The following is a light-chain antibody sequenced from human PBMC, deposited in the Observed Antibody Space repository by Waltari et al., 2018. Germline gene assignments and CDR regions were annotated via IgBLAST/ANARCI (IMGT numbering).Light chain of an antibody. V-gene: IGLV1-44*01. Sequence: QSVLTQPPSASGTPGQRVTISCSGSSSNIGSNTVNWYQQLPGTAPKRLSFRNNQRTAGLPDRFSGPQSGTSASLAIGGLQSEDEADYDCAAWDDSLNAHYVFGTGTKVTVL. CDR1: SSNIGSNT. CDR2: RNN. J-gene: IGLJ1*01. CDR3: AAWDDSLNAHYV.